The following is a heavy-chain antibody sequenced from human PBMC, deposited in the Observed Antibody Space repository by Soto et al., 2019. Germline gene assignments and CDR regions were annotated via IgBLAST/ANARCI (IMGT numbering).Heavy chain of an antibody. D-gene: IGHD1-26*01. CDR3: AKEGGLSGSYYISSSYYFDY. V-gene: IGHV3-30*18. J-gene: IGHJ4*02. CDR2: ISYDGSNT. Sequence: QVQLVESGGGVVQPGRSLRLSCVASGFTFSSYGMHWVRQAPGKGLEWVAIISYDGSNTDYADTVKGRFPISRDNSKNTLYLQMNSLRAEDTSVYYCAKEGGLSGSYYISSSYYFDYWGQGTLVTVSS. CDR1: GFTFSSYG.